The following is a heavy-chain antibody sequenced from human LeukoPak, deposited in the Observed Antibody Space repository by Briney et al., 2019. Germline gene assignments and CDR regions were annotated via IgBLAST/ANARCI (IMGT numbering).Heavy chain of an antibody. D-gene: IGHD3-22*01. CDR1: GFTFSSYS. Sequence: GGSLRLSCAASGFTFSSYSMNWVRQAPGKGLEWVSCISSSSSYIYYADSVKGRFSISRDNAQNSLYLQMNSLRAEDTAVYYCVRDHHRRLYDSQARDTFDIWGQGTMVTVSS. CDR2: ISSSSSYI. V-gene: IGHV3-21*01. J-gene: IGHJ3*02. CDR3: VRDHHRRLYDSQARDTFDI.